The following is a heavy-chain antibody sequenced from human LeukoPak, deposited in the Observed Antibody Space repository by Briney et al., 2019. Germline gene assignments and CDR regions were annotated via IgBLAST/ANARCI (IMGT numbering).Heavy chain of an antibody. CDR2: IHHSGSS. V-gene: IGHV4-34*01. CDR3: ARGGGQRRGWLDL. J-gene: IGHJ5*02. CDR1: YGALSGYY. Sequence: SETLSLTCAFHYGALSGYYWTWIRQPPGKGLEWIGEIHHSGSSNYNASLKSRVSISLDTSKNHFSLQLTSMTAADTAMYFCARGGGQRRGWLDLWGQGTLVTVPS. D-gene: IGHD3-10*01.